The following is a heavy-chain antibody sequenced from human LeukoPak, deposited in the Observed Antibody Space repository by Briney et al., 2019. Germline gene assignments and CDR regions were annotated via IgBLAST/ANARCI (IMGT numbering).Heavy chain of an antibody. D-gene: IGHD5-24*01. Sequence: GGSLRLSCAASGFTFSSYAMSWVRQAPGKGLEWVSTISASGGNTYYAGSVKGRFTLSRDNSKNTLYLQMNSLRAEDTAVYYCAKVLQYYYYGMDVWGQGTTVTVSS. CDR2: ISASGGNT. CDR3: AKVLQYYYYGMDV. CDR1: GFTFSSYA. J-gene: IGHJ6*02. V-gene: IGHV3-23*01.